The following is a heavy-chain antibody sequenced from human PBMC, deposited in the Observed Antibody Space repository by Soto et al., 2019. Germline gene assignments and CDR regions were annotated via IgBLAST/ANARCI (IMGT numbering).Heavy chain of an antibody. V-gene: IGHV4-59*08. CDR3: ARSPSAVRGVVYWLDH. J-gene: IGHJ5*02. D-gene: IGHD3-10*01. CDR1: GGSISSYY. CDR2: IYYRGST. Sequence: SETLSLTCTVSGGSISSYYWSWIRQPTGKGPEWIGHIYYRGSTNYSPSLKSRVTISVDTSKNQFSLKLNSVTAADTAVYYCARSPSAVRGVVYWLDHWGQGTLVTVSS.